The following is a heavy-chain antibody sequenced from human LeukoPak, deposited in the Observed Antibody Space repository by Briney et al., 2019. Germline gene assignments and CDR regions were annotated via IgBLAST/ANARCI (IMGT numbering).Heavy chain of an antibody. CDR2: ISGSGGST. CDR1: GFTFSSYA. J-gene: IGHJ4*02. D-gene: IGHD2-2*01. Sequence: GGSLRLSCAASGFTFSSYAMSWVRRAPGKGLEWVSAISGSGGSTYYADSVKGRFTISRDNSKNTLYLQMNSLRAEDTAVYYCAKWVVVVPAALLDYWGQGTLVTVSS. V-gene: IGHV3-23*01. CDR3: AKWVVVVPAALLDY.